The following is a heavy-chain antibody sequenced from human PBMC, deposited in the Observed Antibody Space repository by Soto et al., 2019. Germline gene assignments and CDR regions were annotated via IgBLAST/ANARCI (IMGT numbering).Heavy chain of an antibody. J-gene: IGHJ4*02. CDR2: TNEDGSRK. Sequence: EVQLVESGGGLVQSGESLRLSCAASGFTFRSYWMHWVRQVPGKGLVWVARTNEDGSRKDYADSVQGRFTISRDNAKNALYLQMSSLRVEDTAIYFCSRDLCGQSDYWGQGTLVTVSS. CDR3: SRDLCGQSDY. CDR1: GFTFRSYW. D-gene: IGHD3-16*01. V-gene: IGHV3-74*01.